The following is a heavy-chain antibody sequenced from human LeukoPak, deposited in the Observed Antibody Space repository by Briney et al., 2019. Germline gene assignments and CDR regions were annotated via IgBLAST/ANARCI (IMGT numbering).Heavy chain of an antibody. D-gene: IGHD5-24*01. J-gene: IGHJ4*02. CDR1: GGTFSSYA. V-gene: IGHV1-69*05. Sequence: SVKVSCKASGGTFSSYAISWVRQAPGQGLEWMGGIIPIFGTANYAQKFQGRVTITTDESTSTAYMELSSLRSEDTAVYYCARSRVYGYYYFDYWGQGILVTVSS. CDR2: IIPIFGTA. CDR3: ARSRVYGYYYFDY.